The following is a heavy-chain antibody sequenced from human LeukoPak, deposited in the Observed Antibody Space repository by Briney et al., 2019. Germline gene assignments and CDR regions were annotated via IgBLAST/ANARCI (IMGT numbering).Heavy chain of an antibody. D-gene: IGHD1-26*01. J-gene: IGHJ4*02. Sequence: SETLSLTCTVSGGSISSSSYYWGWIRQPPGKGLEWIGSIYYSGSTYYNPSLKSRVTISVDTSKNQFSLKLSSVTAADTAVYYCARLGAESGSYSYYFDYWGQGTLVTVSS. CDR1: GGSISSSSYY. CDR3: ARLGAESGSYSYYFDY. V-gene: IGHV4-39*07. CDR2: IYYSGST.